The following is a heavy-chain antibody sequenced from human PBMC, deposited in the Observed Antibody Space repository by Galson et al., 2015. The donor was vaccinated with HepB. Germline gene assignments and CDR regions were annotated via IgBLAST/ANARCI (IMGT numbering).Heavy chain of an antibody. CDR1: GYSFTSYW. V-gene: IGHV5-51*01. J-gene: IGHJ3*02. Sequence: QSGAEVKKPGESLKISCKGSGYSFTSYWIGWVRQMPGKGLEWMGIIYPGDSDTRYSPSFQGKVTISADKSISTAYLQWSSLKASDTAMYYCARHGPYCGGDCYLAEPYDAFDIWGQGTMVTVSS. D-gene: IGHD2-21*01. CDR2: IYPGDSDT. CDR3: ARHGPYCGGDCYLAEPYDAFDI.